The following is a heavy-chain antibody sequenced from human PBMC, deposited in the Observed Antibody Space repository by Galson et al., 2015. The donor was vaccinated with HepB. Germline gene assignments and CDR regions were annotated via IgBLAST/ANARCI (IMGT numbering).Heavy chain of an antibody. Sequence: SVKVSCKASGYTFSTYSITWVRQAPGQGLEWMGWISAYNRYTNYAQKFQGRVTMTTDTSTNTAYMELRRLRSDDTAVYYCARGAVVAVVGDNLNNWFDPWGQGTLVTVSS. J-gene: IGHJ5*02. D-gene: IGHD2-15*01. CDR3: ARGAVVAVVGDNLNNWFDP. CDR1: GYTFSTYS. V-gene: IGHV1-18*01. CDR2: ISAYNRYT.